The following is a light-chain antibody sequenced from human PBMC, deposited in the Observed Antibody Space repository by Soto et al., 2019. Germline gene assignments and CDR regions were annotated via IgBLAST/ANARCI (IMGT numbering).Light chain of an antibody. J-gene: IGLJ1*01. CDR1: SGDVGGYNF. CDR3: NSYTSSSTLYV. V-gene: IGLV2-14*01. CDR2: DVS. Sequence: QSVLTQPASVSGSPGQSITISCTGTSGDVGGYNFVSWYQQHPGKAPKLMIYDVSNRPSGVSNRFSGSKSGNTASLTISRLQAEDEADYYCNSYTSSSTLYVFGTGTKLTVL.